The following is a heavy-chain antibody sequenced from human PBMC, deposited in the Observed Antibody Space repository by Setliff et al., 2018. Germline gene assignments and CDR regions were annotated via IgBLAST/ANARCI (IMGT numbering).Heavy chain of an antibody. D-gene: IGHD3-10*01. CDR3: ARSLGSGSYYGSRPFHSDY. CDR1: GDSFSGYF. J-gene: IGHJ4*02. CDR2: IDQSGST. Sequence: SETLSLTCAVYGDSFSGYFWTWIRQPPGKGLEWIGDIDQSGSTNYNPSLKSRLTISGDRSENQFSLELSSVTAADTAVYYCARSLGSGSYYGSRPFHSDYWGQGILVTVSS. V-gene: IGHV4-34*01.